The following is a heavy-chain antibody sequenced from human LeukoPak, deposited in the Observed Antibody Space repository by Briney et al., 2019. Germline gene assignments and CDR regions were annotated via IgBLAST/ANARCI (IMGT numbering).Heavy chain of an antibody. CDR3: AKLSSSWYEAESSLDP. V-gene: IGHV3-23*01. Sequence: PGGSLRLSCAASGLTFSSYAMSWVRQAPGKGLEWVSAISGSGGSTYYADSVKGRFTISRDNSKNTLYLQMNSLRAEDTAVYYCAKLSSSWYEAESSLDPWGQGTLVTVSS. D-gene: IGHD6-13*01. CDR2: ISGSGGST. J-gene: IGHJ5*02. CDR1: GLTFSSYA.